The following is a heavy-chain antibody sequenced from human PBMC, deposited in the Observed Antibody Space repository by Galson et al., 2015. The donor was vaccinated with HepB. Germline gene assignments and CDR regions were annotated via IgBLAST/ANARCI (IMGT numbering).Heavy chain of an antibody. CDR2: INPNSGGT. D-gene: IGHD3/OR15-3a*01. Sequence: SVKVSCKASGYTFTGYYMHWVRQAPGQGLEWMGRINPNSGGTNYAQKFQGRVTMTRDTSISTAYMELSRLRSDDTAVYYCARESGQVTSYFDYWGQGTLVTVSS. J-gene: IGHJ4*02. V-gene: IGHV1-2*06. CDR3: ARESGQVTSYFDY. CDR1: GYTFTGYY.